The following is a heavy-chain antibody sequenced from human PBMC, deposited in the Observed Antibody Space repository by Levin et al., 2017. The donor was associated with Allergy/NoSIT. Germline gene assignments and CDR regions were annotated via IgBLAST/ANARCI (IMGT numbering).Heavy chain of an antibody. CDR1: GFIFGDYG. V-gene: IGHV3-49*03. Sequence: PGGSLRLSCEASGFIFGDYGLTWFRQAPGKGLEWVGFIRSKSAGGTTEYAASVKGRFTISRDDSKSIAYLQMNSLKRDDTGVYYCSRDGYGDGFDLWGQGTVVTVSS. J-gene: IGHJ3*01. CDR3: SRDGYGDGFDL. CDR2: IRSKSAGGTT. D-gene: IGHD5-18*01.